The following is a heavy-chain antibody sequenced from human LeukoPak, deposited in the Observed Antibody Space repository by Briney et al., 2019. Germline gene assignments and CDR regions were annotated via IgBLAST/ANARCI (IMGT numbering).Heavy chain of an antibody. CDR3: ARQAYSSNLGWFDP. CDR1: GGSISSTNW. CDR2: ISLTGET. D-gene: IGHD6-13*01. V-gene: IGHV4-4*02. J-gene: IGHJ5*02. Sequence: PSETLSLTCGVSGGSISSTNWWSWVRQPPGQGLEWIGEISLTGETNYNPSLNGRVTISVDTSKNQFSLKLSSVTAADTAVYYCARQAYSSNLGWFDPWGQGTLVTVSS.